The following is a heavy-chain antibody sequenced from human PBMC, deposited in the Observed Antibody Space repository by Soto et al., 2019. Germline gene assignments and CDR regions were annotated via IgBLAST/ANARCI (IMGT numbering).Heavy chain of an antibody. CDR3: ASLGAECSGGSCTDAFDI. CDR2: INPSGGST. CDR1: GYTFTSYY. Sequence: ASVKVSCKASGYTFTSYYMHWVRQAPGQGLEWMGIINPSGGSTSYAQKFQGRVTMTRDTSTSTVYMELSSLRSEDTAVYYCASLGAECSGGSCTDAFDIWGQGTMVTVSS. V-gene: IGHV1-46*03. J-gene: IGHJ3*02. D-gene: IGHD2-15*01.